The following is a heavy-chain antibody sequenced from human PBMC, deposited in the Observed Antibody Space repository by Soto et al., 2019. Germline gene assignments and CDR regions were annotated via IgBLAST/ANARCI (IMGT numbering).Heavy chain of an antibody. V-gene: IGHV1-18*01. CDR3: AINDFWSGYLLY. CDR2: FSAYNVNT. J-gene: IGHJ4*02. D-gene: IGHD3-3*01. Sequence: QVQLVQSGAEVKKPGASVKVSCKASGYTFTSYGISWVRQAPGQGLAWMGWFSAYNVNTNYAQKLQGRLTMATDTPTSTDYMELMRLRYDDTAVYYCAINDFWSGYLLYWGQGTLVTVSS. CDR1: GYTFTSYG.